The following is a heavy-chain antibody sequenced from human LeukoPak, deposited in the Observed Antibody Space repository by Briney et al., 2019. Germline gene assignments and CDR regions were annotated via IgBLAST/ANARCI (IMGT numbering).Heavy chain of an antibody. D-gene: IGHD1-26*01. V-gene: IGHV4-39*07. CDR2: IYYSGST. CDR1: GGSISSSSYY. CDR3: ARVSAGIVGATYFDY. Sequence: PSETLSLTCTVSGGSISSSSYYWGWIRQPPGKGLEWIGSIYYSGSTYYNPSLKSRVTISVDTSENQFSLKLSSVTAADTAVYYCARVSAGIVGATYFDYWGQGTLVTVSS. J-gene: IGHJ4*02.